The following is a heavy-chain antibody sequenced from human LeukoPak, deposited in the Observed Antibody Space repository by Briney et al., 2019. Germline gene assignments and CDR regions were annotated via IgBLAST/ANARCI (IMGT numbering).Heavy chain of an antibody. Sequence: GGSLRLSCAASGFTVSSNYMSWVRQAPGKGLGWVSVIYSGGSTYYADSVKGRFTISRDNSKNTLYLQMNSLRAEDTAVYYCAKGSSGYDYYFDYWGQGTLVTVSS. CDR1: GFTVSSNY. CDR2: IYSGGST. J-gene: IGHJ4*02. D-gene: IGHD5-12*01. V-gene: IGHV3-66*01. CDR3: AKGSSGYDYYFDY.